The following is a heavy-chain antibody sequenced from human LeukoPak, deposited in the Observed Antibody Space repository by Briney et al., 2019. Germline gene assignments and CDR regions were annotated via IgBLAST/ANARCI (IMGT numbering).Heavy chain of an antibody. J-gene: IGHJ6*02. CDR3: AKNPDIVVVVAALGTDV. CDR2: ISGSGGST. CDR1: GFTFSSYA. Sequence: PGGSLRLSCAASGFTFSSYAMSWVRQAPGKGLEWVSAISGSGGSTYYADSVKGRFTISRDNSKNTLYLQMNSLRAEDTAVYYCAKNPDIVVVVAALGTDVWGQGTTVTVSS. D-gene: IGHD2-15*01. V-gene: IGHV3-23*01.